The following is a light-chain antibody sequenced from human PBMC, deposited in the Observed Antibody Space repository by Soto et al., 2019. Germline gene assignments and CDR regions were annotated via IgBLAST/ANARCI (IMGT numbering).Light chain of an antibody. CDR3: QQYGGSPGT. J-gene: IGKJ1*01. CDR2: GAS. V-gene: IGKV3-20*01. CDR1: QRVSSNF. Sequence: EIVLTQSPGTLSLSPGERATLSCRASQRVSSNFLAWFQHKPGQAPRLLIFGASSRYVDIPDRFSGSGSGTDFTLTISRLEPEDFAVYYCQQYGGSPGTFGQGTKVEIK.